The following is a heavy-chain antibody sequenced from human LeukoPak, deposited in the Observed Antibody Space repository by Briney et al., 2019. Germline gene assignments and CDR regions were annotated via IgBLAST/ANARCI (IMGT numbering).Heavy chain of an antibody. J-gene: IGHJ4*02. CDR2: TYYRSKWSN. CDR1: GYSVSSNSVA. Sequence: SQTLSLTCAISGYSVSSNSVAWNWITQSPSRGLEWLGRTYYRSKWSNNYAVSVKSRLTINPDTSKNQFSLQLNSVTPEDTAVYYCARGIMATGFDFWGQGTLVTVSS. D-gene: IGHD1-1*01. CDR3: ARGIMATGFDF. V-gene: IGHV6-1*01.